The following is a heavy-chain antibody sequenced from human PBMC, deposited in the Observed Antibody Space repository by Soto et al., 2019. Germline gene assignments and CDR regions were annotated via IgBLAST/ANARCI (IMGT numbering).Heavy chain of an antibody. Sequence: PSDTLSVTFSVSGGSISGFYWSWLRQPPGKGLEWIGDIHYSGSTTYKNSLKSRITISVETSENQFSLKLASVTAAETAVYYCARRTYGVSYXWGPGTLVTVSX. J-gene: IGHJ4*02. CDR3: ARRTYGVSYX. CDR1: GGSISGFY. CDR2: IHYSGST. V-gene: IGHV4-59*01. D-gene: IGHD3-10*01.